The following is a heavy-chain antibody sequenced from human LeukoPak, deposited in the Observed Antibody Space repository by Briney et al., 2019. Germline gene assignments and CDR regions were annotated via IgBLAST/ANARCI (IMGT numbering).Heavy chain of an antibody. CDR2: ISGSGGST. J-gene: IGHJ4*02. D-gene: IGHD6-19*01. V-gene: IGHV3-23*01. Sequence: GRSLRLSCAASGFTFSSYAMSWVRQAPGKGLEWVSAISGSGGSTYYADSVKGRFTISRDNSKNTLYLQMNSLRVEDTAIYYCAKGGWNPFNYWGQGTLVTVSS. CDR1: GFTFSSYA. CDR3: AKGGWNPFNY.